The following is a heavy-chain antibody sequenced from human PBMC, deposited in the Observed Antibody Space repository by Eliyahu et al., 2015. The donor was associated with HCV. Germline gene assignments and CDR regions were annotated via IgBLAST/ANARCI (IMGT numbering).Heavy chain of an antibody. V-gene: IGHV3-73*01. CDR3: WGGRYTDF. J-gene: IGHJ4*02. D-gene: IGHD3-16*02. Sequence: VRGRFTISRDDSKNTAYLQMNSLKTEDTAVYYCWGGRYTDFWGQGTLVTVSS.